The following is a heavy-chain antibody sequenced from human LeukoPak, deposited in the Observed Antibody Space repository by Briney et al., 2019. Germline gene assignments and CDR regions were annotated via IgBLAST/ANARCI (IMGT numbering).Heavy chain of an antibody. V-gene: IGHV1-46*01. CDR1: GYTFIRYD. D-gene: IGHD6-19*01. J-gene: IGHJ3*02. CDR2: IIPIGGST. CDR3: ARERVAVAGRRVSAFDI. Sequence: GASVKVSCKASGYTFIRYDINWVRQAPGQGLEWMGGIIPIGGSTSYAQKFQGRVTITRDTSTSTVYMELSSLRSEDTAVYYCARERVAVAGRRVSAFDIWGQGTMVTVSS.